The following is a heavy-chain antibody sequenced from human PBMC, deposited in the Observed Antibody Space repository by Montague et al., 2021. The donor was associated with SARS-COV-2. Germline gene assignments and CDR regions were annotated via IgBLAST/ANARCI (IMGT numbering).Heavy chain of an antibody. Sequence: SETLSLTCTVSGGSISSYYWSWIRQPPEKGLEWVGYIYYSGSTNYNPSLKIRVTISVDTSKNQFSLKLSSVTATDTAVYDCSAADSSGYFDWFDPWGQGTLVTVSS. V-gene: IGHV4-59*01. J-gene: IGHJ5*02. CDR1: GGSISSYY. CDR2: IYYSGST. CDR3: SAADSSGYFDWFDP. D-gene: IGHD3-22*01.